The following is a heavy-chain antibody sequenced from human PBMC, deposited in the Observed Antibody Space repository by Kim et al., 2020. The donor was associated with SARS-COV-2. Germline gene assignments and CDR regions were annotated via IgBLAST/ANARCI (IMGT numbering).Heavy chain of an antibody. Sequence: SVKVSCKASGGTFSSYAISWVRQAPGQGLEWMGGIIPIFGTANYAQKFQGRVTITADKSTSTAYMELSSLRSEDTAVYYCAREVGYYDSRCRAYFDYWGLGTLVTVSS. CDR1: GGTFSSYA. CDR2: IIPIFGTA. J-gene: IGHJ4*02. D-gene: IGHD3-22*01. CDR3: AREVGYYDSRCRAYFDY. V-gene: IGHV1-69*06.